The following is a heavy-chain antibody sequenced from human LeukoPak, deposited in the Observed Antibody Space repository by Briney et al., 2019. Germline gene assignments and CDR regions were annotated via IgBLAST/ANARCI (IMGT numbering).Heavy chain of an antibody. D-gene: IGHD3-16*02. V-gene: IGHV1-8*01. CDR2: MNPNSGNT. J-gene: IGHJ5*02. Sequence: GASVKVSCKASGYTFTSYDINWVRQATGQGLEWMGWMNPNSGNTGYAQKLQGRVTMTTDTSTSTAYMELRSLRSDDTAVYYCARLSNPNWFDPWGQGTLVTVSS. CDR1: GYTFTSYD. CDR3: ARLSNPNWFDP.